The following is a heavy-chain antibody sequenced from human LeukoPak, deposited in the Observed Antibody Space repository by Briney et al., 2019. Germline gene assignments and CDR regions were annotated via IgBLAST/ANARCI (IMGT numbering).Heavy chain of an antibody. D-gene: IGHD3-3*01. CDR1: GGSVSSSNY. CDR3: AREGGFFRPLDY. CDR2: IYYSGST. Sequence: SETLSLTCTVSGGSVSSSNYWNWIRQPPGKALEWIGYIYYSGSTNYNPSLESRVSISVDLSENHISLKLTSVTAADTAVYYCAREGGFFRPLDYSGQGTLVTVSS. J-gene: IGHJ4*02. V-gene: IGHV4-61*03.